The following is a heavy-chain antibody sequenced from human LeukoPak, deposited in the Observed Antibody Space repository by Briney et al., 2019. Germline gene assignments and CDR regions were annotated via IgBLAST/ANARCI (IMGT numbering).Heavy chain of an antibody. J-gene: IGHJ3*02. CDR1: GYSISSGYY. V-gene: IGHV3-20*04. CDR2: INWNGGST. D-gene: IGHD3-3*01. Sequence: PSETLSPTCTVSGYSISSGYYWGWIRQPPGKGLEWVSGINWNGGSTGYADSVKGRFTISRDNAKNSLYLQMNSLRAEDTALYYCASYFGSRSLNDDFDIWGQGTMVTVSS. CDR3: ASYFGSRSLNDDFDI.